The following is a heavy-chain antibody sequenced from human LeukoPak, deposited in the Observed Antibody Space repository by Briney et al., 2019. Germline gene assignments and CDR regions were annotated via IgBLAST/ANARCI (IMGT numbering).Heavy chain of an antibody. Sequence: SETLSLTCTVSGGSISSSSYYWGRLRRPPGTGLEWIGSIYYSGSTYYNPSLKSRVTISVDTSKNQFSLKLSSVTAADTAVYYCARTLRFSREFDYWGQGTLVTVSS. D-gene: IGHD3-3*01. J-gene: IGHJ4*02. CDR2: IYYSGST. CDR3: ARTLRFSREFDY. CDR1: GGSISSSSYY. V-gene: IGHV4-39*01.